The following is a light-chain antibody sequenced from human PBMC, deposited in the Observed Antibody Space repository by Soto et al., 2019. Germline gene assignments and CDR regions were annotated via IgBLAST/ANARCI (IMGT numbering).Light chain of an antibody. CDR1: QTISSW. J-gene: IGKJ1*01. CDR2: KAS. CDR3: HHYNKYSDA. Sequence: DIQMTQSPSTLSGSVGDRVTITCRASQTISSWLAWYQQKPGKAPKLLIYKASTLKSGVPSRFSGSGSGTELTLTISSLQPDDFATYYSHHYNKYSDAFGQGTKVELK. V-gene: IGKV1-5*03.